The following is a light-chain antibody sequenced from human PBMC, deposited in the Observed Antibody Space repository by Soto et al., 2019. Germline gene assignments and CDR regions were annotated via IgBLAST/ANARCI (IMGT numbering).Light chain of an antibody. CDR3: QQYGSSQFT. J-gene: IGKJ3*01. CDR2: GAS. V-gene: IGKV3-20*01. CDR1: QSVSSSY. Sequence: EIVLTQSPGTLSLSPGERATLSCRASQSVSSSYLAWYQQKPGQAPSLLIYGASSRATGIPDRFSGSGSGTDFTLTISRLEPEDFAVYYCQQYGSSQFTFGPGTKVHIK.